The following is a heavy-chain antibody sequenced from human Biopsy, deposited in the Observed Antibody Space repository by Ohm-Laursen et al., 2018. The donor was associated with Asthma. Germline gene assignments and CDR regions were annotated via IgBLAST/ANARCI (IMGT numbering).Heavy chain of an antibody. J-gene: IGHJ4*02. CDR1: GGSISSSSYY. Sequence: GTLSLTCTVSGGSISSSSYYWGWIRRPPGKGLEFIGTVYYSGSTYYNPSLKSRVTLSVDASKNQFSLKLTSVTAADTAVYYCVSPPGYWGQGTRVTVSS. CDR3: VSPPGY. V-gene: IGHV4-39*01. CDR2: VYYSGST.